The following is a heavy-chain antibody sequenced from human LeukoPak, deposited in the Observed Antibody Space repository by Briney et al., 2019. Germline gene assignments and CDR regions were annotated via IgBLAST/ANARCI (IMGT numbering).Heavy chain of an antibody. Sequence: QPGGSLRLSCAASGFTFSSYWMYWVRQPPGKGLVWVSRISRDGSSTSYADSVKGRFTISRDNAKNTLYLQMNSLRAEDTAVYYCARAGNPLDYWGQGTLVTVSS. D-gene: IGHD1-14*01. CDR1: GFTFSSYW. CDR3: ARAGNPLDY. J-gene: IGHJ4*02. CDR2: ISRDGSST. V-gene: IGHV3-74*01.